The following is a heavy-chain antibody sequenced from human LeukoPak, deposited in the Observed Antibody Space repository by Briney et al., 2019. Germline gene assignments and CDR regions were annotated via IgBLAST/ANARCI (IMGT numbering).Heavy chain of an antibody. D-gene: IGHD3-22*01. CDR3: ARAPYYYDSSGPFDY. V-gene: IGHV3-48*01. J-gene: IGHJ4*02. CDR2: ISSSSSTI. Sequence: GGSLRLSCAASGFTFSSYSMNWVRQAPGKGLEWVSYISSSSSTIYYADSVKGRFTISRDNAKNSLYLQMNSLRAEDTAVYYCARAPYYYDSSGPFDYWGQGTLVTVSS. CDR1: GFTFSSYS.